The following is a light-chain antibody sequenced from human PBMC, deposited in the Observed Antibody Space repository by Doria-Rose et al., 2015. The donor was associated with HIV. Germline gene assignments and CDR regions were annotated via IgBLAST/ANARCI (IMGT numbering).Light chain of an antibody. CDR2: AAS. J-gene: IGKJ1*01. V-gene: IGKV1-8*01. CDR3: QQYYSYPPT. CDR1: QDISNY. Sequence: AIRMTQSPSSLSASTGDRVTITCRASQDISNYLAWYQQRPGKAPKLLIYAASTLQSGVPSGFSGSGSGTDFTLTISYLQSEGFATYYCQQYYSYPPTFGQGTKVEVK.